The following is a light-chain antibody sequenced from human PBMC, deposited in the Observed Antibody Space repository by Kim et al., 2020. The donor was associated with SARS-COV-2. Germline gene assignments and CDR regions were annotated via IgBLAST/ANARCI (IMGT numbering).Light chain of an antibody. J-gene: IGLJ1*01. CDR2: VNSDGSH. CDR3: QTWGVGFKV. CDR1: SGHSNYD. V-gene: IGLV4-69*01. Sequence: QLVLTQSPSASASLGASVKLTCTLSSGHSNYDIAWHQQQPKKGPRYLMKVNSDGSHTKGDGIPDRFSGSSSGAERYLTISSLQSDDEADYYCQTWGVGFKVFGTGTKVTVL.